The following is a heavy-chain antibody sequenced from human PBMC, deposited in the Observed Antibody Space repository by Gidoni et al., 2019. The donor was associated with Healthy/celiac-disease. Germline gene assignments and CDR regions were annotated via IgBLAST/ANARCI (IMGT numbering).Heavy chain of an antibody. D-gene: IGHD5-12*01. CDR3: AREGYSGYDYLYGMDV. CDR1: GVTFSSYS. V-gene: IGHV3-48*02. CDR2: ISSSSSTI. J-gene: IGHJ6*02. Sequence: EVQLVESGGGLVQPGGSLRLSCAASGVTFSSYSMNWVRLAPGKGLEWVSYISSSSSTIYYADSVKGRFTISRDNAKNSLYLQMNSLRDEDTAVYYCAREGYSGYDYLYGMDVWGQGTTVTVSS.